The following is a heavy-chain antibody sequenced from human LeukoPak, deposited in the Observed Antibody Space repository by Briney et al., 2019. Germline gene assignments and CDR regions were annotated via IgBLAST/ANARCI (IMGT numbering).Heavy chain of an antibody. CDR3: ASRSGYDPAGDGFDY. CDR1: GYSISSGYH. D-gene: IGHD5-12*01. Sequence: PSETLSLTCTVSGYSISSGYHWGWIRQPPGKGLEWIGSIYHSGSTYYNPSLKSRVTISVDTSKNQFSLKLSSVTAADTAVYYCASRSGYDPAGDGFDYWGQGTLVTVSS. V-gene: IGHV4-38-2*02. CDR2: IYHSGST. J-gene: IGHJ4*02.